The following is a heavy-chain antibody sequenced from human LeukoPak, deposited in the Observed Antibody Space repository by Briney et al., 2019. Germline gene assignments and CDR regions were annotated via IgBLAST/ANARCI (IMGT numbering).Heavy chain of an antibody. V-gene: IGHV1-18*01. Sequence: ASVKVSCKASGYTFTSYGISWVRQAPGQGLEWMGWISAYNGNTNYAQKLQGRVTMTTDTSTSTAYMELSSLRSEDTAVYYCARDPAWFGELIFDYWGQGTLVTVSS. J-gene: IGHJ4*02. CDR3: ARDPAWFGELIFDY. D-gene: IGHD3-10*01. CDR2: ISAYNGNT. CDR1: GYTFTSYG.